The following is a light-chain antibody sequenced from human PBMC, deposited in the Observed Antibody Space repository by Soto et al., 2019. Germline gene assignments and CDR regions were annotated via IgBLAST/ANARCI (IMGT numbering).Light chain of an antibody. CDR2: SIN. Sequence: QSVLTQPPSASATPGQTVTISCSGRYSNIGSNFVSWYQRLPGTAPKLLIYSINQRPSGVPDRFSGSKSGTSASLTISGLQSEDEADYFCSSWDDSLDGPVFGGGTKLIVL. J-gene: IGLJ3*02. CDR3: SSWDDSLDGPV. CDR1: YSNIGSNF. V-gene: IGLV1-44*01.